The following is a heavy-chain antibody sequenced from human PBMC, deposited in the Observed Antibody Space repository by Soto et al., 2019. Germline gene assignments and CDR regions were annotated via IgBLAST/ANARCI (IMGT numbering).Heavy chain of an antibody. CDR2: ISAYNGNT. CDR1: AYTFTIYG. V-gene: IGHV1-18*03. Sequence: ASVNLSLNAAAYTFTIYGTSWVRQPPAQGQEWMGWISAYNGNTNYAQKFQGWVTMTRDTTISTAYMELSRLRSDDMAVYYCARESITMVRGAYQCDGMDVWGQGTTVTVSS. D-gene: IGHD3-10*01. CDR3: ARESITMVRGAYQCDGMDV. J-gene: IGHJ6*02.